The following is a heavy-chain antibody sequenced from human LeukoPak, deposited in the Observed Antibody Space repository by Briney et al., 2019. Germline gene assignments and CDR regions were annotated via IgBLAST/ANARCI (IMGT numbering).Heavy chain of an antibody. CDR1: GGSFSGYY. J-gene: IGHJ4*02. Sequence: SETLSLTCAVYGGSFSGYYWSWIRQPPGKGLEWIGEINHSGSTNYNPSLKSRVTISVDTSKNQFSLKLSSVTAADTAVYYCAKGLAAAGTVRFDYWGQGTLVTVSS. CDR3: AKGLAAAGTVRFDY. D-gene: IGHD6-13*01. CDR2: INHSGST. V-gene: IGHV4-34*01.